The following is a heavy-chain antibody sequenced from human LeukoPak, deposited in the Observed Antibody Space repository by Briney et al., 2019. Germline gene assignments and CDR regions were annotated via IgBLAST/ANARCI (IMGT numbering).Heavy chain of an antibody. CDR1: GFNFRRYN. J-gene: IGHJ4*02. Sequence: GRSLRLSCITSGFNFRRYNMAWVRQAPGKGLEWLATFAWDESAIEYADSVRGRFTISRDNAKNSVHLQMTGLRAEDTAVYFCVTEFWYRFDYWGQGLLVTVSS. V-gene: IGHV3-7*01. CDR2: FAWDESAI. D-gene: IGHD3-3*01. CDR3: VTEFWYRFDY.